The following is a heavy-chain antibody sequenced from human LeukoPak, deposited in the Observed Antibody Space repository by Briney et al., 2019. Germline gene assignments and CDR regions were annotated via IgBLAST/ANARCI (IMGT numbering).Heavy chain of an antibody. D-gene: IGHD6-13*01. J-gene: IGHJ6*03. V-gene: IGHV4-39*01. Sequence: SETLSLTCTVSGGSISSSSYYWGWIRQPPGKGLEWIGSIYYSGSTYYNPSLKSRVTISVDTSKNQFSLKLSSVTAADTAVYYCASLLAAAGTYYYYYMDVWGKGTTVTISS. CDR3: ASLLAAAGTYYYYYMDV. CDR2: IYYSGST. CDR1: GGSISSSSYY.